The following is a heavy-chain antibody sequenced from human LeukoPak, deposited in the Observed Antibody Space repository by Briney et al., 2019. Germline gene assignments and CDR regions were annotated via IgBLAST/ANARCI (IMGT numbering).Heavy chain of an antibody. D-gene: IGHD2-15*01. V-gene: IGHV3-21*04. J-gene: IGHJ6*02. CDR1: GFTFSSYS. Sequence: GGSLRLSCAASGFTFSSYSMNWVRQAPGKGLEWVSSISSSSSYIYYADSVKGRFTISRDNAKNSLYLQMNSLRAEDTAVYYCARGLGYCSGGSCHYGMDVWGQGTTVTVSS. CDR2: ISSSSSYI. CDR3: ARGLGYCSGGSCHYGMDV.